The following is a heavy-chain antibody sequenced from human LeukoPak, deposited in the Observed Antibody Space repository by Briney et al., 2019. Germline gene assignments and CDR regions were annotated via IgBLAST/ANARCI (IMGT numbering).Heavy chain of an antibody. J-gene: IGHJ4*02. V-gene: IGHV1-3*01. CDR3: ALPTGIAAAGIDY. Sequence: ASVKVSCKASGYTFTSYAMHWVRQAPGQRLEWMGRINAGNGNTKYSQKFQGRVTITRDTSASTAYMELSSLRSEDTAVYYCALPTGIAAAGIDYWGQGTLVTVSS. D-gene: IGHD6-13*01. CDR2: INAGNGNT. CDR1: GYTFTSYA.